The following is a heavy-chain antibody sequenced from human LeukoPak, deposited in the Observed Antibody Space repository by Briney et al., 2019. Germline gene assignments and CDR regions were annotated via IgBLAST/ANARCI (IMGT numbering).Heavy chain of an antibody. CDR2: TYHSGST. CDR1: GYSISSGYY. CDR3: ARGHGSGSSYYYYGMDV. D-gene: IGHD3-10*01. J-gene: IGHJ6*02. V-gene: IGHV4-38-2*02. Sequence: SETLSLTCTVSGYSISSGYYWGWIRQPPGKGLEWLGSTYHSGSTYYNPSLKSRVTISVDTSKNQFSLKLSSVTAADTAVYYCARGHGSGSSYYYYGMDVWGQGTTVTVSS.